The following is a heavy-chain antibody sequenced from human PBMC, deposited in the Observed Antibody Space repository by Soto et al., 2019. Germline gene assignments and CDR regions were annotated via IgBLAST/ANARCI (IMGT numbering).Heavy chain of an antibody. CDR2: IYYSGST. V-gene: IGHV4-30-4*01. D-gene: IGHD3-22*01. J-gene: IGHJ3*02. CDR3: ARGHYYDSSGYLSLAFDI. CDR1: GGSISSGDYY. Sequence: QVQLQESGPGLVKPSQTLSLTCTVSGGSISSGDYYWSWIRQPPGKGLEWIGYIYYSGSTYYNPSLKCRVTISVDTSKNQFSLKLSSVTAADTAVYYCARGHYYDSSGYLSLAFDIWGQGTMVTVSS.